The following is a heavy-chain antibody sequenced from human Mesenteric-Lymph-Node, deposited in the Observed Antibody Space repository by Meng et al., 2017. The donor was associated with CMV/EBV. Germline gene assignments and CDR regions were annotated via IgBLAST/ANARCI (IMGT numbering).Heavy chain of an antibody. D-gene: IGHD6-13*01. CDR1: GFTFSNYA. V-gene: IGHV3-23*01. J-gene: IGHJ4*02. CDR2: ISGSGITT. Sequence: EVQLLDSGGGLVQPGGSLRLSCAASGFTFSNYAMSWVRQAPGKGLEWVSSISGSGITTYYADSVKGRFTISRDNSKDTLYLEMNSLRAEDTAVYYCAKDQGFSAASGGDQGTLVTVSS. CDR3: AKDQGFSAASG.